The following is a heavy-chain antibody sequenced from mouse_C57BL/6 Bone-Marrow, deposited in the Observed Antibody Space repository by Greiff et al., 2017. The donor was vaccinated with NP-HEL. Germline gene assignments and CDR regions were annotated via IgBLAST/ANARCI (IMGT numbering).Heavy chain of an antibody. CDR2: IDPENGDT. D-gene: IGHD2-3*01. Sequence: EVQLQQSGAELVRPGASVKLSCTASGFNIKDDYMHWVKQRPEQGLEWIGWIDPENGDTEYASKFQGKATITADTSSNTAYLQLSSLTSEDTAVYYCTTYPGYYNYWGQGTTLTVSS. CDR3: TTYPGYYNY. J-gene: IGHJ2*01. V-gene: IGHV14-4*01. CDR1: GFNIKDDY.